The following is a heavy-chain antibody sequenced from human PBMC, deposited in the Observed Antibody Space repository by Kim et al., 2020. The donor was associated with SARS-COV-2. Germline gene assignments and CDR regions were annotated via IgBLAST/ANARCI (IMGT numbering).Heavy chain of an antibody. CDR2: K. J-gene: IGHJ4*02. Sequence: KYYAASVKGRFTISRDNSKNTLYLQMNSLGAEDTAVYYCAGNIAAAGLGYWGQGTLVTVSS. CDR3: AGNIAAAGLGY. D-gene: IGHD6-13*01. V-gene: IGHV3-30*01.